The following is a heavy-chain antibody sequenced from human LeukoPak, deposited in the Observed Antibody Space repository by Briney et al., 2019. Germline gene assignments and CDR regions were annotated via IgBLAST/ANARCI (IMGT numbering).Heavy chain of an antibody. CDR1: GYSFTSYW. J-gene: IGHJ3*02. D-gene: IGHD2-2*01. CDR3: ARNRGYCSSTSCSADDAFDI. CDR2: IDPSDSYT. V-gene: IGHV5-10-1*01. Sequence: GESLKISCKASGYSFTSYWINWVRQVPGKGLEWMGRIDPSDSYTNYSPSFQGHVTISGDKSISTAYLQWSSLKASETAMYYCARNRGYCSSTSCSADDAFDIWGQGTMVTVSS.